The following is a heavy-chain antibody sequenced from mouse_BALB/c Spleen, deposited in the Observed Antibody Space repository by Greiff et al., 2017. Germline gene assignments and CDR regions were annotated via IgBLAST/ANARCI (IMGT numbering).Heavy chain of an antibody. D-gene: IGHD2-1*01. CDR2: IHYSGST. Sequence: DVQLQESGPDLVKPSQSLSLTCTVTGYSITSGYSWHWIRQFPGNKLEWMGYIHYSGSTNYNPSLKSRISITRDTSKNQFFLQLNSVTTEDTATYYCARDGLYYGNYEAWFAYWGQGTLVTVSA. J-gene: IGHJ3*01. CDR1: GYSITSGYS. V-gene: IGHV3-1*02. CDR3: ARDGLYYGNYEAWFAY.